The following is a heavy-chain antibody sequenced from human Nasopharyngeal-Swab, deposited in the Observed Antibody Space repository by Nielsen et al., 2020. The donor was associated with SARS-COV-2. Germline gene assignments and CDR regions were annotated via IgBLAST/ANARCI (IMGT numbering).Heavy chain of an antibody. CDR3: ARSTSSWYVTDWFDP. CDR1: AGTFRSYA. D-gene: IGHD6-13*01. J-gene: IGHJ5*02. CDR2: IIPTFGTA. Sequence: SVQVSCKASAGTFRSYAISWVRQDPAQGLEWWGGIIPTFGTANYAQKFQGRVTITADKSTSTAYMELTSLRSEDTALYYCARSTSSWYVTDWFDPWGQGTLVTVSS. V-gene: IGHV1-69*06.